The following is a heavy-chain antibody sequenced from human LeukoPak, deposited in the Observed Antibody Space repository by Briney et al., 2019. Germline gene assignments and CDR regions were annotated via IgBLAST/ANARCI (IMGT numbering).Heavy chain of an antibody. CDR2: TNHSGST. J-gene: IGHJ4*02. Sequence: SETLSLTCAVYGGSFSGYYWSWIRQPPGKGLEGIGETNHSGSTNYNPSLKSRVTISVDTSKNQFSLKLSSVTAADTAVYYCARDRVGATAGFDYWGQGTLVTVSS. D-gene: IGHD1-26*01. CDR3: ARDRVGATAGFDY. CDR1: GGSFSGYY. V-gene: IGHV4-34*01.